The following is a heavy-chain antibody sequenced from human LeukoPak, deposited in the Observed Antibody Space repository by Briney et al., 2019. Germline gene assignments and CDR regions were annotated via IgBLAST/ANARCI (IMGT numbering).Heavy chain of an antibody. CDR2: ISNDGTNK. CDR3: ARDWARGNSYYVDY. CDR1: GFSFSDYG. J-gene: IGHJ4*02. V-gene: IGHV3-30*03. Sequence: PGRSLRLSCEASGFSFSDYGMHWVCQAPGKGLECVALISNDGTNKFYVDPVKGRFTISRDNSKNTLYLQMDSLRTEDTAVYYCARDWARGNSYYVDYWGQGTLVTVSS. D-gene: IGHD4-23*01.